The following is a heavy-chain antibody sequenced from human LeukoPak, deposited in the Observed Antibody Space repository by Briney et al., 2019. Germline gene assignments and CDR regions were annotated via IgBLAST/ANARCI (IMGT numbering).Heavy chain of an antibody. CDR2: MTPNSGNT. J-gene: IGHJ4*02. V-gene: IGHV1-8*01. Sequence: ASVKVSCKASGYTFTSYDINWVRQATGQGLEWMGWMTPNSGNTGYAQKFQGRVTMTRNTSISTAYMELSSLRSEDTAVHYCASGRGGGYEFDYWGQGTLVTVSS. CDR1: GYTFTSYD. D-gene: IGHD5-12*01. CDR3: ASGRGGGYEFDY.